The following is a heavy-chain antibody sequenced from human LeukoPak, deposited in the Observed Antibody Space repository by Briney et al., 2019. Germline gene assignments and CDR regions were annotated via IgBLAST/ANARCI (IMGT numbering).Heavy chain of an antibody. V-gene: IGHV3-30*18. Sequence: GGSLRFSCAASGFSFSSNGRHWVGQGPGKGLEWVSLISYDGNKDYADSVKGRFTISRDNSKNTLYLQMNSLRAEDAAIYYCAKAQVRRAFDLWGQGTMVSVCS. CDR1: GFSFSSNG. CDR2: ISYDGNK. CDR3: AKAQVRRAFDL. J-gene: IGHJ3*01.